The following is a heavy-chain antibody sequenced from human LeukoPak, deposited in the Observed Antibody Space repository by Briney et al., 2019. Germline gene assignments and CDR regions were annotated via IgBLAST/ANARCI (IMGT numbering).Heavy chain of an antibody. D-gene: IGHD3-10*01. J-gene: IGHJ3*02. CDR1: GGTFSSYA. CDR3: ARDLATMVRGVIRADAFDI. Sequence: SVKLSCKASGGTFSSYAISWVRQAPGQGLEWMGRIIPILRIANYAQKFQGRVTITADKSTSTAYMELSSLRSEDTAVYYCARDLATMVRGVIRADAFDIWGQGTMVTVSS. V-gene: IGHV1-69*04. CDR2: IIPILRIA.